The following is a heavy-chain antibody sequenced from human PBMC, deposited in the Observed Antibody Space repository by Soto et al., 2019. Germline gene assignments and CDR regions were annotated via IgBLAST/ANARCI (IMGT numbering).Heavy chain of an antibody. CDR3: AKESWKNYFEN. CDR2: ISGSGDRA. CDR1: GFIFSSYP. J-gene: IGHJ4*02. V-gene: IGHV3-23*01. D-gene: IGHD1-1*01. Sequence: GGSLRLSCAASGFIFSSYPMIWVRHAPGRGLQWLSTISGSGDRAFYADSVRGRFTISRDSSKNTLYLQMNSLGAEDTAIYYCAKESWKNYFENWGQGTLVTVSS.